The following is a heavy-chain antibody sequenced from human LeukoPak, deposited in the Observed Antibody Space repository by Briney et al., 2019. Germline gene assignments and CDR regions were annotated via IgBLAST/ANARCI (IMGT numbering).Heavy chain of an antibody. CDR2: INPSGGST. V-gene: IGHV1-46*01. Sequence: ASVKVSCKASGYTFINYYMHWVRQAPGQGLEWMGVINPSGGSTTYAQKFQGRATMTRDTSTSTVYMELSNLRSEDTAVYYCARERAAVVAATRVPGSWGQGTLVTVSS. D-gene: IGHD2-15*01. J-gene: IGHJ5*02. CDR3: ARERAAVVAATRVPGS. CDR1: GYTFINYY.